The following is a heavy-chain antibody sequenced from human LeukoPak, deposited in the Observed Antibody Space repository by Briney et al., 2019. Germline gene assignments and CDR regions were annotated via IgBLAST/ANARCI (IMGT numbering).Heavy chain of an antibody. CDR2: IYYSGST. D-gene: IGHD1-26*01. J-gene: IGHJ5*02. V-gene: IGHV4-30-4*08. Sequence: SQTLSLTCTVSGGSISSGDYYWSWIRQPPGKGLERIGYIYYSGSTYYNPSLKSRVTISVDTSKNQFSLKLSSVTAADTAVYYCARGEGVLRFDPWGQGTLVTVSS. CDR3: ARGEGVLRFDP. CDR1: GGSISSGDYY.